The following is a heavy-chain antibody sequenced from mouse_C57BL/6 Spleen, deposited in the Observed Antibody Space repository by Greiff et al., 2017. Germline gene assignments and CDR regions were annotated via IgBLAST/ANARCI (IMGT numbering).Heavy chain of an antibody. D-gene: IGHD1-1*01. CDR2: INPNNGGT. Sequence: EVQLQQSGPELVKPGASVKISCKASGYTFTDYYMNWVKQSHGKSLEWIGDINPNNGGTSYNQKFKGKATLTVDKSSSTAYMELRSLTSEDSAVYYCARPDYYGSRDYWGQGTTLTVSS. V-gene: IGHV1-26*01. J-gene: IGHJ2*01. CDR1: GYTFTDYY. CDR3: ARPDYYGSRDY.